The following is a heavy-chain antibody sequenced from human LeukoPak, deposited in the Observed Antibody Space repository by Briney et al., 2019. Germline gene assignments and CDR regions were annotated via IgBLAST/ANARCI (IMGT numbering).Heavy chain of an antibody. V-gene: IGHV3-21*04. D-gene: IGHD3-16*01. CDR1: GFTFSGYS. CDR2: FGTRSTSV. CDR3: ARGGGLDV. Sequence: GGSLRLSCTASGFTFSGYSMNWIRQAPGKGLEWVSSFGTRSTSVYHAGSVKGRFTISRDNAKNSLYLQMSNLRAEDTAVYFCARGGGLDVWGQGATVTVSS. J-gene: IGHJ6*02.